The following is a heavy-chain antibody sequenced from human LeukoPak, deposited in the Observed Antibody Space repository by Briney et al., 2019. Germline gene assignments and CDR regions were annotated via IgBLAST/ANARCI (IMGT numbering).Heavy chain of an antibody. J-gene: IGHJ4*02. CDR2: VSYTGST. CDR3: ARQVVTGYFDF. D-gene: IGHD2-21*02. Sequence: PSETLSLTCTVSGGSISSSSYYWGWIRQPPGKGLEWIGTVSYTGSTYYRPSLKSRATISVDTSNYHFSLKLTSVTAADTALYYCARQVVTGYFDFWGQGTLVTVSS. V-gene: IGHV4-39*01. CDR1: GGSISSSSYY.